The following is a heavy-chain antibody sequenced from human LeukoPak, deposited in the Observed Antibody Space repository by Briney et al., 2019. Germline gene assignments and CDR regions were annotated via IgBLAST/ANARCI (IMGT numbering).Heavy chain of an antibody. CDR2: IYSGGST. CDR1: GGSFSGYY. V-gene: IGHV3-53*01. CDR3: ARDPPLDGLGDY. J-gene: IGHJ4*02. D-gene: IGHD5-24*01. Sequence: ETLSLTCAVYGGSFSGYYWSWVRQAPGKGLEWLSLIYSGGSTYYADSVKGRFTISRDNSKNTLYLQMNSLRTEDTAVYYCARDPPLDGLGDYWGQGTLVTVSS.